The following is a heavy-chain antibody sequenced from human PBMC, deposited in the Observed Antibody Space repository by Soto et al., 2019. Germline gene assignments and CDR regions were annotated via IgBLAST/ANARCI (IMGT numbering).Heavy chain of an antibody. D-gene: IGHD5-18*01. CDR1: GGSISSSSYY. V-gene: IGHV4-39*01. Sequence: QLQLQESGPGLVKTSETLSLTCTVSGGSISSSSYYWGWIRQPPGKGLEWIGSIYYSGSTYYDPSLTSRVTITVDTSKNQFSLKLGSVTTAEPDVYYCARRRGYRYGPGDSWGQGTMITVSS. CDR3: ARRRGYRYGPGDS. CDR2: IYYSGST. J-gene: IGHJ4*02.